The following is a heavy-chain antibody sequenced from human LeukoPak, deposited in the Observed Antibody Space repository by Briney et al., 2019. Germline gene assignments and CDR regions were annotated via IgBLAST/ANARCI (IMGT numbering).Heavy chain of an antibody. CDR1: GFTFSSYA. V-gene: IGHV3-30*02. J-gene: IGHJ1*01. D-gene: IGHD3-22*01. CDR3: AKDYDSD. CDR2: IRYDGSNK. Sequence: GGSLRLSCAASGFTFSSYATGWVRQAPGKGLEWVAFIRYDGSNKYYADSVKGRFTISRDNSKNTLYLQMNSLRAEDTAVYYCAKDYDSDWGQGTLVTVSS.